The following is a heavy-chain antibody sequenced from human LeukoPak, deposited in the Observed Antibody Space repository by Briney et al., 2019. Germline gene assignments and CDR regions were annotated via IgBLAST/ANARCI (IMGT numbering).Heavy chain of an antibody. J-gene: IGHJ3*02. D-gene: IGHD3-22*01. CDR3: ARRQYPPVVVINDDAFDI. Sequence: PGGSLRLSCAASGFTLSDAWMTWVRQAPGKGLEWVGRIKSKSDGGTADYAAPVKGRFTVSRDDSKNTLYLQMNSLRAEDTAVYYCARRQYPPVVVINDDAFDIWGQGTMVTVSS. CDR2: IKSKSDGGTA. CDR1: GFTLSDAW. V-gene: IGHV3-15*01.